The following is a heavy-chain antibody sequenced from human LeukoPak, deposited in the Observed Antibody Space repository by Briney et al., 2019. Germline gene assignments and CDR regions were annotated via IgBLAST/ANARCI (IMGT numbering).Heavy chain of an antibody. CDR3: ARIYDFWGNSIYYFDY. J-gene: IGHJ4*02. CDR2: IHTNGNT. Sequence: SETLSLTCNVSGGSISGYHWSWIRQPAGKGLEWIGRIHTNGNTNYNPSLKSRVTMSVDMSKNQFSLKLSSVTAADTAVYYCARIYDFWGNSIYYFDYWGQGALVTVSS. D-gene: IGHD3-3*01. CDR1: GGSISGYH. V-gene: IGHV4-4*07.